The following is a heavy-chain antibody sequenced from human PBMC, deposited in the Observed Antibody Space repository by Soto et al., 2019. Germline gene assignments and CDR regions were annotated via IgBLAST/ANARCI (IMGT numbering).Heavy chain of an antibody. J-gene: IGHJ5*02. CDR3: ARGGPTGGSYKYNWFDP. D-gene: IGHD2-15*01. Sequence: SETLSLTCTVSGGSISSGDFYWSWIRQPPGRGLEWIGYISYSGSTYYNTSLKSRVTISVDTSKNQFSLKLNSVTAADTAVYYCARGGPTGGSYKYNWFDPWGQGTLVTVSS. CDR2: ISYSGST. CDR1: GGSISSGDFY. V-gene: IGHV4-30-4*01.